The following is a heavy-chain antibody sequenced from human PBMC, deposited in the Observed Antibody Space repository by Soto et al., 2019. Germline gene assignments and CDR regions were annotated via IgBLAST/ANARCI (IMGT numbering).Heavy chain of an antibody. CDR1: GYTFTSYD. CDR3: GRGADYGDYSYLEY. V-gene: IGHV1-3*01. D-gene: IGHD4-17*01. Sequence: ASVKVSCKASGYTFTSYDMHRVRQAPGQRLERMGWINAGNGTSKDSPKFQGSVTITRDTSARRAYRELCSLRSEDTAVTHGGRGADYGDYSYLEYWGRGTLVTAAS. J-gene: IGHJ4*02. CDR2: INAGNGTS.